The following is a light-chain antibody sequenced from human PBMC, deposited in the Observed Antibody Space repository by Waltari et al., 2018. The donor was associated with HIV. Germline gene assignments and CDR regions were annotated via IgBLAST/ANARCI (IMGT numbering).Light chain of an antibody. CDR2: EFN. V-gene: IGLV2-8*01. CDR1: RTDVGTYTY. CDR3: SSYVGNNIYV. Sequence: SALTQPPSASGSPGQSVNLPCIRTRTDVGTYTYVTWYQHHPGRAPKLMIFEFNTRASGVPDRLSASRSGNTAYLTVSGLQPEDEADYYCSSYVGNNIYVFGTGTKVTVL. J-gene: IGLJ1*01.